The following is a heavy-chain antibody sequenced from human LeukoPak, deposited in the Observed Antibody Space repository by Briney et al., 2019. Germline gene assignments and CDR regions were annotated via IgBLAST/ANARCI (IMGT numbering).Heavy chain of an antibody. D-gene: IGHD3-22*01. V-gene: IGHV3-66*02. CDR1: GFTVSSNY. J-gene: IGHJ4*02. CDR2: IYSGGST. CDR3: ARDYYDSSGAGSL. Sequence: GGSLRLSCAASGFTVSSNYMSWVRQAPGRGLEWVSVIYSGGSTYYADSVKGRFTISRDNSKNTLYLQMNSLRAEDTAVYYCARDYYDSSGAGSLWGQGTLVTVSS.